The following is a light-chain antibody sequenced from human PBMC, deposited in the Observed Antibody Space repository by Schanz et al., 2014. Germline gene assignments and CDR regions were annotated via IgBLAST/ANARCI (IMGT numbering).Light chain of an antibody. Sequence: QSALTQPPSASGSPGQSVTISCTGTSSDVGGYNFVSWYQQHPGKAPKVMIYEVSKRPSGVSNRFSGSKSGNTASLTISGLQAEDEADYYCSSYAGSYTWVFGGGTKLTVL. CDR3: SSYAGSYTWV. CDR2: EVS. J-gene: IGLJ3*02. V-gene: IGLV2-8*01. CDR1: SSDVGGYNF.